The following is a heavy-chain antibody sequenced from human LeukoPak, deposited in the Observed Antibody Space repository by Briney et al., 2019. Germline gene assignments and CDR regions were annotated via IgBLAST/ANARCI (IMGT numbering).Heavy chain of an antibody. CDR1: GYTFTDYY. V-gene: IGHV1-2*02. J-gene: IGHJ5*02. Sequence: ASVKVSCKASGYTFTDYYMHWVRQAPGQGLEWMGWINPNSGGTNYAQKFQGRVTMTRDTSISTAYMELSRLRSDDTAVYYCARGTMIVVVITNNWFDPWCQGTLVTVSS. CDR2: INPNSGGT. CDR3: ARGTMIVVVITNNWFDP. D-gene: IGHD3-22*01.